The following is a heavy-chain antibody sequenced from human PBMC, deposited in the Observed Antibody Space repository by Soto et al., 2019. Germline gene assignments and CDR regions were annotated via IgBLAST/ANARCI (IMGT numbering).Heavy chain of an antibody. V-gene: IGHV4-34*01. Sequence: SETLSVTCAFYVGSFSGYYWSWIRQPPGKGLEWIGEINHSGSTNYNPSLKSRVTISVDTSKNQFSLKLSSVTAADTAVYYCARAKGYSSSRWFDPWGQGTMVTVSS. CDR3: ARAKGYSSSRWFDP. CDR2: INHSGST. D-gene: IGHD6-6*01. J-gene: IGHJ5*02. CDR1: VGSFSGYY.